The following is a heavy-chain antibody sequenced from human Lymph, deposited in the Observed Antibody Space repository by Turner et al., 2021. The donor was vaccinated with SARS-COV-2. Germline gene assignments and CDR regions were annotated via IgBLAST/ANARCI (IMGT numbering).Heavy chain of an antibody. CDR2: IPNEESNN. V-gene: IGHV3-30*18. CDR3: AKKGGVYCSGGSCYSGRLDY. CDR1: GFTFRTCG. J-gene: IGHJ4*02. Sequence: VQLVESGGGVVQPGRSLRISCAASGFTFRTCGMYWVRQSPGKGQERVGVIPNEESNNCYADAVEGRFNSSRNNSKNTLYLQMNRLRAEEKAVYYCAKKGGVYCSGGSCYSGRLDYWGQGTLVTVSS. D-gene: IGHD2-15*01.